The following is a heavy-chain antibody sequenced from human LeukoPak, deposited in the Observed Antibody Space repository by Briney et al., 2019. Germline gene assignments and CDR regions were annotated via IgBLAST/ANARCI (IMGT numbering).Heavy chain of an antibody. CDR1: GGSISSGSYY. Sequence: SVTLSLTCTVSGGSISSGSYYWSWIRQPAGKGLEWIGRIYTSGSTNYNPSLKSRVTISVDTSKNQFSLKLSSVTAADTAVYYCARDRYSSSWYIPYYYYYYMDVWGKGTTVTISS. V-gene: IGHV4-61*02. J-gene: IGHJ6*03. CDR3: ARDRYSSSWYIPYYYYYYMDV. CDR2: IYTSGST. D-gene: IGHD6-13*01.